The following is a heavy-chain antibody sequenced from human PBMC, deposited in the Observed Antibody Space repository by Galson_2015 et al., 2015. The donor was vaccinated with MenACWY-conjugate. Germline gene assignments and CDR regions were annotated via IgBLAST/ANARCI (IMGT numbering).Heavy chain of an antibody. D-gene: IGHD1-26*01. J-gene: IGHJ6*02. CDR2: ISPGDSYT. CDR1: GYSFTTYW. V-gene: IGHV5-51*01. Sequence: QSGAEVKKPGESLKISCKTTGYSFTTYWIGWVRQMPGKGLEWMGFISPGDSYTRYNPAFQGQVTISADKSISTAYLQWNSLQASDTAMYYCTRHPPGGRGMDVWGQGTTVTVSS. CDR3: TRHPPGGRGMDV.